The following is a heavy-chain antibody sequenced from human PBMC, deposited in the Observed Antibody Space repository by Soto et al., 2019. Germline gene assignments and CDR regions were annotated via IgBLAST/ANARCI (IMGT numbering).Heavy chain of an antibody. CDR3: AKVSKLYYDILTGYGYGMDV. D-gene: IGHD3-9*01. CDR2: ISGSGGST. V-gene: IGHV3-23*01. J-gene: IGHJ6*02. Sequence: PGGSLRLSCAASGFTFSSYAMSWVHQAPGKGLEWVSAISGSGGSTYYADSVKGRFTISRDNSKNTLYLQMNSLRAEDTAVYYCAKVSKLYYDILTGYGYGMDVWGQGTTVTVSS. CDR1: GFTFSSYA.